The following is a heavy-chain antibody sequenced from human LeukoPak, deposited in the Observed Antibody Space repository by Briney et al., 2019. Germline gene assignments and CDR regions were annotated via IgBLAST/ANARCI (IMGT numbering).Heavy chain of an antibody. CDR1: GGSISSGTYY. CDR3: ARTAYYNPVDV. CDR2: ISTSGST. Sequence: SETLSLTCTVSGGSISSGTYYWSWIRQPAGKGLEWIGRISTSGSTNYHPSLKSRVTISVDTSKNQFSLKLSSVTAADTAVYYCARTAYYNPVDVWGQGTTVTVSS. J-gene: IGHJ6*02. V-gene: IGHV4-61*02.